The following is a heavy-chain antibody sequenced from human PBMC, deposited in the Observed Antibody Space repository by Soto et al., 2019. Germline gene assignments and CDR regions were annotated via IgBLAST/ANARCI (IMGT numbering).Heavy chain of an antibody. D-gene: IGHD3-22*01. Sequence: GASVKVSCKASGGTFGSYAISWVRQAPGQGLEWMGGIIPIFGTANYAQKFKGRVTITADKSTSTAYMELISLRSEDTAMYYCARGWYYYDSSGYAFDYWGQGTQVTVSS. CDR1: GGTFGSYA. V-gene: IGHV1-69*06. J-gene: IGHJ4*02. CDR2: IIPIFGTA. CDR3: ARGWYYYDSSGYAFDY.